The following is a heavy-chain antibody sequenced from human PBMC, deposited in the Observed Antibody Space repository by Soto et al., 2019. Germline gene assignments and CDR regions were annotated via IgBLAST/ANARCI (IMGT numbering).Heavy chain of an antibody. D-gene: IGHD2-15*01. CDR1: GYTFTRYT. V-gene: IGHV1-3*01. CDR2: INPDNGNT. Sequence: ASVKVSCKASGYTFTRYTMNWVRQAPGQRLEWMGWINPDNGNTKSSQKFQDRVIITRDTSASTAYMDLSSLRSEDTAVYYCARGIATGHLDPWGQGTLVTVSS. CDR3: ARGIATGHLDP. J-gene: IGHJ5*02.